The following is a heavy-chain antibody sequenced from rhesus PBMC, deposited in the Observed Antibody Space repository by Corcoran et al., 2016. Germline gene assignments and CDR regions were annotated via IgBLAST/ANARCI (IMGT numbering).Heavy chain of an antibody. V-gene: IGHV4-127*01. CDR1: GYSISSGYG. J-gene: IGHJ4*01. D-gene: IGHD2-27*01. Sequence: QVQLQESGPGLVKPSETLSLTCAVSGYSISSGYGWGGIRQPPGKRLEWIGQIYGGSGSTYYNPSLKSRVTVSKDTSKNQFSLKLSSVTAADTAVYYCAREGRIYSLFDYWGQGVLVTVSS. CDR3: AREGRIYSLFDY. CDR2: IYGGSGST.